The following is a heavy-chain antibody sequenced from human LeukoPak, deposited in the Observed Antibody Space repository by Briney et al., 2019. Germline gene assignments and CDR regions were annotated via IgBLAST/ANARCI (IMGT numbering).Heavy chain of an antibody. D-gene: IGHD4/OR15-4a*01. CDR1: GFTFSNYY. Sequence: GGSLRLSCVASGFTFSNYYMHWVRQAPGKGLEWVAIISDDGERKFYADSVRGRITISRDKSKNTLFLQMNSLRADDAAVYFCAKDLSGHWCIDYWGQGTLVTVSS. CDR2: ISDDGERK. V-gene: IGHV3-30*18. J-gene: IGHJ4*02. CDR3: AKDLSGHWCIDY.